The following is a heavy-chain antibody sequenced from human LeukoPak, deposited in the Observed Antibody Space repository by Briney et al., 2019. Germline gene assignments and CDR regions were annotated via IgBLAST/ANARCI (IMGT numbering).Heavy chain of an antibody. Sequence: PGGSPRLSCAASGFTFSSYWMNWVRQAPGKGLEWVANIKGDGSERQYVDSVKGRFTISGDKATNSLYLQMDSLRGEDTAVYYCASGSGWPIESWGQGTLVTVSS. V-gene: IGHV3-7*01. CDR3: ASGSGWPIES. CDR2: IKGDGSER. CDR1: GFTFSSYW. D-gene: IGHD6-19*01. J-gene: IGHJ4*02.